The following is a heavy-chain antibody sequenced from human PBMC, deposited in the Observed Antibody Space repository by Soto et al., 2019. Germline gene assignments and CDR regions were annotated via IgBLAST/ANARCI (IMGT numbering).Heavy chain of an antibody. CDR2: ISYDGSNK. CDR1: GFTFSSYA. Sequence: GGSLRLSCAASGFTFSSYAMHWVRQAPGKGLEWVAVISYDGSNKYYADSVKGRFTISRDNSKNTLYLQMNGLRAEDTAVYYCAREATSSGWYELGALDIWGQGTMVTVSS. D-gene: IGHD6-19*01. J-gene: IGHJ3*02. CDR3: AREATSSGWYELGALDI. V-gene: IGHV3-30-3*01.